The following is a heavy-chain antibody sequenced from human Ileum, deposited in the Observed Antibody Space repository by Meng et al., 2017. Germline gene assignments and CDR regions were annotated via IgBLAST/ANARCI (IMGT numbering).Heavy chain of an antibody. V-gene: IGHV4-61*08. Sequence: GQLQESGPGLVRPSETFSLICTVSGGSVSRAGYQWGWIRQPPGKGLEWIGYASTNYNPSLKSRVTISLDTSRNQFSLSLSSVTAADTAVYYCARDHMGSLDYWGQGILVTVSS. CDR3: ARDHMGSLDY. J-gene: IGHJ4*02. CDR2: AST. CDR1: GGSVSRAGYQ. D-gene: IGHD1-26*01.